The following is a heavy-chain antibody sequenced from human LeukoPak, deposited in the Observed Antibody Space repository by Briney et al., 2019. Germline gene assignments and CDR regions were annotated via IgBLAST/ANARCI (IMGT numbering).Heavy chain of an antibody. CDR2: IYYSGST. V-gene: IGHV4-34*01. D-gene: IGHD3-22*01. Sequence: SETLSLTCAVYGGSFSGYYWSWIRQPPGKGLEWIGSIYYSGSTYYNPSLKSRVTISVDTSKNQFSLKLSSVTAADTAVYYCARSEDYYDSSGHAFDIWGLGTMVTVSS. CDR1: GGSFSGYY. CDR3: ARSEDYYDSSGHAFDI. J-gene: IGHJ3*02.